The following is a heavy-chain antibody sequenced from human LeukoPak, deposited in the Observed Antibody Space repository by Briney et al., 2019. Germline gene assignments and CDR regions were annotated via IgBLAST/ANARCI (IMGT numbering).Heavy chain of an antibody. Sequence: ASVKVSCKASGYTFTGYYMHWVRQAPGQGLEWMGRINPNSGGTNYAQKFQGRVTMTRDTSISTAYMELSRLRSDDTAVYYCASERAVAGTDDAFDIWGQGTMVTVSS. CDR2: INPNSGGT. CDR3: ASERAVAGTDDAFDI. CDR1: GYTFTGYY. V-gene: IGHV1-2*06. D-gene: IGHD6-19*01. J-gene: IGHJ3*02.